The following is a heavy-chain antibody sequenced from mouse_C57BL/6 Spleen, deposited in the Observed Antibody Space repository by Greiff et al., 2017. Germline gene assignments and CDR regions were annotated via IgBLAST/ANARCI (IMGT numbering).Heavy chain of an antibody. D-gene: IGHD1-1*01. V-gene: IGHV3-6*01. CDR3: ARATDY. Sequence: ESGPGLVKPSQSLSLTCSVTGYSITSGYYWNWIRQFPGNKLEWMGYISYDGSNNYNPSLKNRISITRDTSKNQFFLKLNSVTTEDTATYYCARATDYWGQGTTLTVSS. J-gene: IGHJ2*01. CDR1: GYSITSGYY. CDR2: ISYDGSN.